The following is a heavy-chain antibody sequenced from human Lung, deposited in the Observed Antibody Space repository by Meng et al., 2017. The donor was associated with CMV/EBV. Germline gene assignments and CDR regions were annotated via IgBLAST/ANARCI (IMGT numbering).Heavy chain of an antibody. CDR3: ARDQPGGYCSDFCYYGMDV. CDR2: IKEDGTEN. J-gene: IGHJ6*02. CDR1: GFTFSIYW. D-gene: IGHD2-2*03. Sequence: SCAASGFTFSIYWMSWVRQAPGKGLEWVANIKEDGTENNYADSVKGRFSISRDNAKNSLYLQMNSLRAEDTAVYYCARDQPGGYCSDFCYYGMDVWXQGTXVTVSS. V-gene: IGHV3-7*01.